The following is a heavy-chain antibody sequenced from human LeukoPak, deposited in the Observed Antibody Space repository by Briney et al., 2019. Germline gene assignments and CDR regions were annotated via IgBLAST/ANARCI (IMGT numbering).Heavy chain of an antibody. V-gene: IGHV1-69*05. CDR1: GGTFSSYA. CDR3: ARSRNWDFNDAFDI. Sequence: GASVKVSCKASGGTFSSYAISWVRQAPGQGLEWMGGIIPIFGTANYAQKFQGRVTITTDESTSTAYMELSSLRSEDTAVYYCARSRNWDFNDAFDIWGQGTMVTVSS. CDR2: IIPIFGTA. J-gene: IGHJ3*02. D-gene: IGHD1-7*01.